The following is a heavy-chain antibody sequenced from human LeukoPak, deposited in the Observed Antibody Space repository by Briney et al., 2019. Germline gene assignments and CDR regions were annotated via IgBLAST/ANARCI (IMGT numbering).Heavy chain of an antibody. CDR2: TFYSGST. CDR3: ARLGSYSSSWSNYYYYYMDV. CDR1: GDSISSSSYY. Sequence: SETLSLTCTVSGDSISSSSYYWDWIRQPPGKGLEWIGSTFYSGSTYYNPSLKSRVTISVDTSKNQFSLKLSSVTAADTAVYYCARLGSYSSSWSNYYYYYMDVWGKGTTVTVSS. V-gene: IGHV4-39*01. J-gene: IGHJ6*03. D-gene: IGHD6-13*01.